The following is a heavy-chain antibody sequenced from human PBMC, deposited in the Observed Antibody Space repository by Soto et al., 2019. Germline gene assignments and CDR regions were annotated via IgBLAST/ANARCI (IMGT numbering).Heavy chain of an antibody. CDR2: ISFDGSNT. D-gene: IGHD3-10*01. CDR3: AKDPTMAVDGPSGD. J-gene: IGHJ4*02. V-gene: IGHV3-30*18. Sequence: QVQLVESGGGVVQPGRSLRLSCAASGFTFSSYGMHWVRQAPAKGLEWVSVISFDGSNTYYADSVKGRFTISRDNSKNTLYLQMSSLRPDDTAVYYCAKDPTMAVDGPSGDWGQGTLVIVSS. CDR1: GFTFSSYG.